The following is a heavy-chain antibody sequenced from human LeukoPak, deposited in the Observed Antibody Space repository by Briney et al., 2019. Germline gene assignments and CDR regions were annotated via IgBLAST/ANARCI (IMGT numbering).Heavy chain of an antibody. CDR2: IRYDGGNHK. D-gene: IGHD6-19*01. CDR3: AKDLKLLEVSGPRFDY. Sequence: GGSLRLSCAASGFTFTDYGMHWVRQAPGKGLEWVAFIRYDGGNHKYYADSVKGRFTVSRDNSKNTLHLQLSSLRIEDTAVYYCAKDLKLLEVSGPRFDYWGQGTLVTVSS. J-gene: IGHJ4*02. V-gene: IGHV3-30*02. CDR1: GFTFTDYG.